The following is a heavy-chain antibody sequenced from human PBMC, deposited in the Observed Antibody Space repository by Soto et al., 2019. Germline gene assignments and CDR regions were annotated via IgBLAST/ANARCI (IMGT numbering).Heavy chain of an antibody. CDR2: IYYTGRT. CDR3: ARCESIAGATGYYYGMDV. Sequence: QLQLQESGPGLVKPSETLSLTCTVSGDSISSSSNYWGWIRQPPGKGLEWIGNIYYTGRTYYNPSLKSRLTISVDTSRNQFSLKLSSVTAADTAVYYCARCESIAGATGYYYGMDVWGQGTTVTVSS. D-gene: IGHD6-25*01. V-gene: IGHV4-39*01. CDR1: GDSISSSSNY. J-gene: IGHJ6*02.